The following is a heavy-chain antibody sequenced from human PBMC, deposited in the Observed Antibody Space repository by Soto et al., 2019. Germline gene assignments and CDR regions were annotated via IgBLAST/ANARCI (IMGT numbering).Heavy chain of an antibody. Sequence: PGESLKISCKGSGYSFTNYWISWVRQMPGKGLEWMGRIDPSDSYTNYSPSFQGHVTISADKSISTAYLQWSSLKASDTATYYCARPDCSSTSCYNGVAFDIWGQGTMVTVSS. V-gene: IGHV5-10-1*01. CDR3: ARPDCSSTSCYNGVAFDI. D-gene: IGHD2-2*02. CDR1: GYSFTNYW. J-gene: IGHJ3*02. CDR2: IDPSDSYT.